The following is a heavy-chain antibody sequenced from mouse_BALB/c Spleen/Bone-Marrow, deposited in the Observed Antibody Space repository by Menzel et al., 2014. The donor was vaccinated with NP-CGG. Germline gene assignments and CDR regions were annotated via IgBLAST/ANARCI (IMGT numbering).Heavy chain of an antibody. CDR2: ILPGSGGT. CDR1: GYTFSSYW. V-gene: IGHV1-9*01. Sequence: QVQLQQSGAELMKPGASVKISCKATGYTFSSYWIEWVKQRPGHGLEWIGEILPGSGGTNYNEKLKGKATFTADTSSNTAYVQLSSLTSEDSAVYYCATARATWFAYWGQGTLVTVSA. J-gene: IGHJ3*01. D-gene: IGHD3-2*01. CDR3: ATARATWFAY.